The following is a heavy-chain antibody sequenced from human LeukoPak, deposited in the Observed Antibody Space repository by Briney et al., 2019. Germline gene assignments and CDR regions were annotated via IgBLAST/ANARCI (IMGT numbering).Heavy chain of an antibody. CDR3: ARLASNVLRYFDWLSKTYYFDY. V-gene: IGHV3-7*01. CDR2: IKRDGSEK. Sequence: GGALRLSCAASGFTFSSYWMSWVRQAPGKGLEWVANIKRDGSEKYYVDSVKGRFTISRDNAKNSLYLQMNSLGAEDTAVYYCARLASNVLRYFDWLSKTYYFDYWGQGTLVTVSS. D-gene: IGHD3-9*01. J-gene: IGHJ4*02. CDR1: GFTFSSYW.